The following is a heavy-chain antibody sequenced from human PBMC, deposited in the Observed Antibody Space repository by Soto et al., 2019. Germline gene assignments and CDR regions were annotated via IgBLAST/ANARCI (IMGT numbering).Heavy chain of an antibody. V-gene: IGHV3-48*01. Sequence: EVQLVESGGGLVQPGGSLRLSCEASGFTLSDYAMSWVRQPPGKGLEWISYINSGGGTIYYADSVKGRFTISRDNAKNVLYLQMTRLRGEDTVVYFCARDGRRGCESDFWGHGTLVTVTS. CDR1: GFTLSDYA. CDR2: INSGGGTI. CDR3: ARDGRRGCESDF. J-gene: IGHJ4*01. D-gene: IGHD5-12*01.